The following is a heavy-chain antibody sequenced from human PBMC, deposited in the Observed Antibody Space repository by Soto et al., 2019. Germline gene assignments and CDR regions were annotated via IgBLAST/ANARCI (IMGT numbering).Heavy chain of an antibody. J-gene: IGHJ6*02. Sequence: QVQVVQSGAEVKKPGASVKISCKAFGYTFTTHAMHWVRQAPGQSLEWMGWINGGTGQTKHSQRFQDRVTITRDTSASTAYMELSSLRSEDTAVYYCARGKGMEENYYYYGLDIWGQGTTVTVSS. D-gene: IGHD1-1*01. CDR1: GYTFTTHA. CDR2: INGGTGQT. CDR3: ARGKGMEENYYYYGLDI. V-gene: IGHV1-3*01.